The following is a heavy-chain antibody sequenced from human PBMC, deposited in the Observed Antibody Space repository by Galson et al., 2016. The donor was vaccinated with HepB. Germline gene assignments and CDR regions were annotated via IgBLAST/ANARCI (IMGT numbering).Heavy chain of an antibody. CDR3: TTGLVSTAMDYYYYYGMNV. CDR2: IKSKSEGGTT. Sequence: SLRLSCAASGFTFSNAWMSWVRQAPGKGLEWVGRIKSKSEGGTTDYAAPVKGRFTISRDDSKKTLYLLMNSPTTEDTAVYYCTTGLVSTAMDYYYYYGMNVWGQGTTVTVSS. V-gene: IGHV3-15*01. CDR1: GFTFSNAW. J-gene: IGHJ6*02. D-gene: IGHD5-18*01.